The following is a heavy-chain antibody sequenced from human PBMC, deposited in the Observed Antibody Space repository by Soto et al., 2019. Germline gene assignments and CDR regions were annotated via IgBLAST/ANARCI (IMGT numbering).Heavy chain of an antibody. CDR1: GFTFSSYG. CDR2: IWYDGSNK. D-gene: IGHD3-22*01. J-gene: IGHJ6*02. CDR3: ARFDSSGYYYDQDYYYGVDV. Sequence: GGSLRLSCAASGFTFSSYGMHWVRQAPGKGLEWVAVIWYDGSNKYYADSVKGRFTISRDNSKNTLYLQMNSLRAEDTAVYYCARFDSSGYYYDQDYYYGVDVWGQGTTVTVSS. V-gene: IGHV3-33*01.